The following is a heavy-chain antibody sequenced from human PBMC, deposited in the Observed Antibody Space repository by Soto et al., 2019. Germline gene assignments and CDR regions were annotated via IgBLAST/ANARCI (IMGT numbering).Heavy chain of an antibody. CDR3: ARDRGYDAHDYYYNAMDV. J-gene: IGHJ6*02. Sequence: GGSLRLSCISSGFTFRTYTMNWVRQAPGRGLEWVSGIRGFSPYTFYAEPVKGRFTISRDNAKNSLYLQMNSLRAEDTAVYYCARDRGYDAHDYYYNAMDVWGQGTTVTVSS. CDR1: GFTFRTYT. D-gene: IGHD3-10*01. V-gene: IGHV3-21*01. CDR2: IRGFSPYT.